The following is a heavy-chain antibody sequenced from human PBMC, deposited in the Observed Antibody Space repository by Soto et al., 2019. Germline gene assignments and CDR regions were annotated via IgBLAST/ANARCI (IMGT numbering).Heavy chain of an antibody. D-gene: IGHD2-15*01. CDR3: ARDRRYCSGGSCYGPQDAFDI. J-gene: IGHJ3*02. V-gene: IGHV1-69*13. CDR1: GGTFSSYA. CDR2: IIPIFGTA. Sequence: SVKVSCKASGGTFSSYAISWVRQAPGQGLEWMGGIIPIFGTANYAQKFQGRVKITADESTSTAYMELRSLRSEDTAVYYCARDRRYCSGGSCYGPQDAFDIWGQGTMVTVSS.